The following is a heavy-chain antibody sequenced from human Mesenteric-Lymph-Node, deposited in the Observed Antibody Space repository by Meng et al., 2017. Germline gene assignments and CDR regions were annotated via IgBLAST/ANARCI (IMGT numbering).Heavy chain of an antibody. V-gene: IGHV4-61*01. J-gene: IGHJ4*02. CDR3: ATGQWLGY. Sequence: SDTLSLTCTVSGGSISSGSYYWNWIRQPPGKGLEWIGYILYGGYTNYNPSFKSRVTISMDTSKNQFSLSLSSVTAADTAVYYCATGQWLGYWGQGALVTVSS. D-gene: IGHD6-19*01. CDR2: ILYGGYT. CDR1: GGSISSGSYY.